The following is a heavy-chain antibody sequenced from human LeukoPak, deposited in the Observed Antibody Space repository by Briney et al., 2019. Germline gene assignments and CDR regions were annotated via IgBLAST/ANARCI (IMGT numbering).Heavy chain of an antibody. J-gene: IGHJ5*02. CDR1: GGSISSGGYS. CDR3: ARATLVEGYDFWSGYPNWFDP. D-gene: IGHD3-3*01. CDR2: IYHSGST. V-gene: IGHV4-30-2*01. Sequence: TSETLSLTCAVSGGSISSGGYSWSWIRQPPGKGLEWIGYIYHSGSTYYNPSLKSRVTISVDRSKNQFSLKLSSVTAADTAVYYCARATLVEGYDFWSGYPNWFDPWGQGTLVTVSS.